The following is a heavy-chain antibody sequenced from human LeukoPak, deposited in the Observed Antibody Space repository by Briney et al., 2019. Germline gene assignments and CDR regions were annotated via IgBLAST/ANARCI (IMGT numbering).Heavy chain of an antibody. CDR1: GGSFSGYY. J-gene: IGHJ6*03. CDR2: INHSGST. Sequence: PSETLSLTCAVYGGSFSGYYWSWLRQPPGKGLEWIGEINHSGSTNYNPSLKSRVTISVDTSKNQFSLKLSSVTAADTAVYYCARSGYSYGRYYYYYMDVWGKGTTVTISS. CDR3: ARSGYSYGRYYYYYMDV. D-gene: IGHD5-18*01. V-gene: IGHV4-34*01.